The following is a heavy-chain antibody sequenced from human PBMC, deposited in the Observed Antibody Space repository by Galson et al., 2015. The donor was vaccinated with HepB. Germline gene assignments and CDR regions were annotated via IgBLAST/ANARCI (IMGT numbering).Heavy chain of an antibody. D-gene: IGHD2-2*01. CDR2: INSGGSST. V-gene: IGHV3-74*01. Sequence: SLRLSCAASGFTFSRSWMHWVRQVLGKGLMWISHINSGGSSTNYADSVKGRFTISRDNANNTLYLQMNSLRAEDTAVYYCAKGGCRSTSCLDIWGQGTLVTVSS. J-gene: IGHJ4*02. CDR1: GFTFSRSW. CDR3: AKGGCRSTSCLDI.